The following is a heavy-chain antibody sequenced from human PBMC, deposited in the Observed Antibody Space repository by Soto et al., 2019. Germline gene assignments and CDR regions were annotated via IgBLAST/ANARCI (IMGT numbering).Heavy chain of an antibody. J-gene: IGHJ4*02. CDR3: ARDLGGPTLRLGEFRILRGRTPRGFDY. CDR1: GGSFSGYY. D-gene: IGHD3-16*01. Sequence: PSETLSLTCGVYGGSFSGYYWSWIRQPPGKGLEWIGEINHSGSTNYNPSLKSRVTISVDTSKNQFPLKLSSVTAADTAVYYCARDLGGPTLRLGEFRILRGRTPRGFDYWGQGTLVTVSS. CDR2: INHSGST. V-gene: IGHV4-34*01.